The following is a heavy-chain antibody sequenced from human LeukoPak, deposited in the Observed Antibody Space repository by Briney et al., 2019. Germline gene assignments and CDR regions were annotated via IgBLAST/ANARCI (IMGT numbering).Heavy chain of an antibody. V-gene: IGHV3-49*04. J-gene: IGHJ4*02. D-gene: IGHD4-17*01. CDR3: TQYGDNANLDY. Sequence: GGSLRLSCTTSGFTFGDYAMSWVRQAPGKGLEWVGFIRSKTYGGTTEHAASVKGRFTISRDDSKSIAYLQMNSLKNEDTAVYYCTQYGDNANLDYWGQGTLVTVSS. CDR1: GFTFGDYA. CDR2: IRSKTYGGTT.